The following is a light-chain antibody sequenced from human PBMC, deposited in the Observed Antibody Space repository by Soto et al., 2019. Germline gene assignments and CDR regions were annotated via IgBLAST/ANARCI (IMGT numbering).Light chain of an antibody. CDR1: QSVSSN. V-gene: IGKV3-15*01. Sequence: EIVMTQSPATLSVSPGERATLSCRASQSVSSNLAWYQQKPGQAPRLLIYGASTRATGIPARFSGSGSGTEFTLTISRLEPEDFAVYHCQQYENSVPLTFGGGTKV. CDR3: QQYENSVPLT. CDR2: GAS. J-gene: IGKJ4*01.